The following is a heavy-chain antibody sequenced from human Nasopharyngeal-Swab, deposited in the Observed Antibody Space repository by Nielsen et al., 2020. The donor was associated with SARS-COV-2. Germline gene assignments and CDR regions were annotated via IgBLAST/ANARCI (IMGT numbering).Heavy chain of an antibody. Sequence: GESLKISCAASGFTFSSYAMHWVRQAPGKGLEWVAVISYDGSNKYYADSVKGRFTISRDNSKNTLYLQMNSLRAEDTAVYYCARDLGRSLYSMDVWGQGTTVTVSS. CDR2: ISYDGSNK. CDR3: ARDLGRSLYSMDV. CDR1: GFTFSSYA. D-gene: IGHD3/OR15-3a*01. J-gene: IGHJ6*02. V-gene: IGHV3-30*04.